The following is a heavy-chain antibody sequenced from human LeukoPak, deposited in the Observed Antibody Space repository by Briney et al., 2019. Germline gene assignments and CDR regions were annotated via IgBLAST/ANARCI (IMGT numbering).Heavy chain of an antibody. CDR2: IIPIFGTA. J-gene: IGHJ4*02. V-gene: IGHV1-69*13. Sequence: SVKVSCKASGYTFTSYGISWVRPAPGQGLEWMGGIIPIFGTANYAQKFQGRVTITADESTSTAYMELSSLRSEDTAVYYCARGGSSSWVDYWGQGTLVTVSS. CDR1: GYTFTSYG. D-gene: IGHD6-6*01. CDR3: ARGGSSSWVDY.